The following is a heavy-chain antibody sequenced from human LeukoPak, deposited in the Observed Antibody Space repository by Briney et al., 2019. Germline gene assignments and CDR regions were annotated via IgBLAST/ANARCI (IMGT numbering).Heavy chain of an antibody. CDR1: GFTFSSYW. J-gene: IGHJ6*02. CDR3: ARTGYCSSTSCYLCYYGMDV. Sequence: GGSLRRSCAASGFTFSSYWMSWVRQAPGKGLEWVANIKQDGSEKYYVDSVKGRFTISRDNAKNSLYLQMNSLRAEDTAVYYCARTGYCSSTSCYLCYYGMDVWGQGTTVTVSS. D-gene: IGHD2-2*01. CDR2: IKQDGSEK. V-gene: IGHV3-7*01.